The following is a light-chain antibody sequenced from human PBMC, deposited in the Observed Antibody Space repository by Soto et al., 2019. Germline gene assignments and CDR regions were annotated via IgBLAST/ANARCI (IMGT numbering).Light chain of an antibody. V-gene: IGKV3-11*01. Sequence: IVLTQSPATLSLSPGERATLSCRASQSVSSYLAWYQQKSGQAPRLLIYGAFNRATGIPARFSGSGSGTDFTLTIDSLEPEDFAVYYCQQRSTWPRLTFGGGTKLEI. CDR3: QQRSTWPRLT. CDR1: QSVSSY. J-gene: IGKJ4*01. CDR2: GAF.